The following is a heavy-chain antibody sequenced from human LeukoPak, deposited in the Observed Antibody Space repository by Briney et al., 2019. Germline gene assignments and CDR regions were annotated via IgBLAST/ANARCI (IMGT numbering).Heavy chain of an antibody. V-gene: IGHV3-21*01. Sequence: PGGSLRLSCAASGFTFSSYSMNWVRQAPGKGLEWVSSIGSSSSYIYYADSVKGRFTISRDNANNSLYLQMNSLRAEDTAVYYCARGPPNYDILTGYYYYYYYMDVWGKGTTVTVSS. CDR3: ARGPPNYDILTGYYYYYYYMDV. CDR1: GFTFSSYS. CDR2: IGSSSSYI. D-gene: IGHD3-9*01. J-gene: IGHJ6*03.